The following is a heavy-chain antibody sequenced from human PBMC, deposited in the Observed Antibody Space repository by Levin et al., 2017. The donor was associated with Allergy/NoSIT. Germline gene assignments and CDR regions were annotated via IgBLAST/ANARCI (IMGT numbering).Heavy chain of an antibody. Sequence: SGESLKISCKDSGYSLTSNRISWVRQMPGKGLEWMGSIDPTDSNTKYSPSFQGQVTISVDKSISSAFLQWSSLKASDTAMYYCATHWQYTAGWYVARNWGQGTLVTVSS. CDR2: IDPTDSNT. CDR3: ATHWQYTAGWYVARN. J-gene: IGHJ4*02. CDR1: GYSLTSNR. V-gene: IGHV5-10-1*04. D-gene: IGHD6-19*01.